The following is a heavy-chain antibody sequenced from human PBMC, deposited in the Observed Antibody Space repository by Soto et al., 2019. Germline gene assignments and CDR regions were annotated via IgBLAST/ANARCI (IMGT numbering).Heavy chain of an antibody. CDR3: AGEHFPSTCDSFDY. CDR2: ISAYNGNT. J-gene: IGHJ4*02. CDR1: GYTFTTYG. V-gene: IGHV1-18*04. D-gene: IGHD3-3*02. Sequence: QVQLVQSGAEMKKPGASVKVSCKASGYTFTTYGISWVRQAPGQGLEWMGWISAYNGNTHYAQKLQGRVTMTTDTSTSTACVELRSLRSDDTAVYYCAGEHFPSTCDSFDYWGQGPLVTASS.